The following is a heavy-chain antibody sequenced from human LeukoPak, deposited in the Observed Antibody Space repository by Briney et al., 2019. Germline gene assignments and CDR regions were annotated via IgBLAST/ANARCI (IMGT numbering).Heavy chain of an antibody. Sequence: ASVKVSCKASGYTFTGYYMHWVRQAPGQGLEWMGWINPNSGGTNYAQKFQGRVTMTEDTSTDTAYMELSSLRSEDTAVYYCATDALSTIFWRGNAFDIWGQGTMVTVSS. J-gene: IGHJ3*02. CDR3: ATDALSTIFWRGNAFDI. CDR1: GYTFTGYY. D-gene: IGHD3-9*01. V-gene: IGHV1-2*02. CDR2: INPNSGGT.